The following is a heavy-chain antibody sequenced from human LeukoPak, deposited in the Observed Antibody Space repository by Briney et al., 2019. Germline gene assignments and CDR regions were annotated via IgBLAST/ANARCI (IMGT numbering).Heavy chain of an antibody. CDR1: GFSFSTSW. Sequence: GWSLRLSCAASGFSFSTSWMHWVRHTPEKGLVWVSRINSDGSNTIYADSVKGRFTISRDNAKNTLFLQMNSLRAEDTAVYYCARDRYYTLDYWGQGTLVTVSS. CDR3: ARDRYYTLDY. CDR2: INSDGSNT. D-gene: IGHD3-3*01. V-gene: IGHV3-74*01. J-gene: IGHJ4*02.